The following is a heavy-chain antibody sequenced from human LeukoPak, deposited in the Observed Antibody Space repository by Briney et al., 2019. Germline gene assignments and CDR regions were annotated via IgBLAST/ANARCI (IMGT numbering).Heavy chain of an antibody. CDR1: GGSISSGGYY. Sequence: PSETLSLTCTVSGGSISSGGYYWSWIRQHPGKGLEWIGYIYYSGSTYYNPSLKSRVTISVDTSKNQFSLKLSSVTAADTAVYYCARETRDDYYYYYGMDVWGQGATVTVSS. J-gene: IGHJ6*02. CDR2: IYYSGST. CDR3: ARETRDDYYYYYGMDV. V-gene: IGHV4-31*03.